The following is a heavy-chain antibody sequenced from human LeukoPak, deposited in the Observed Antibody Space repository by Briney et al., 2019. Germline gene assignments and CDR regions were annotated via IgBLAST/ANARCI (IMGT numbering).Heavy chain of an antibody. D-gene: IGHD1-26*01. Sequence: ASVKVSCKTSGYTFTDYYIHWVRQAPGQGLEWMGWINPNSVDTRYAQKFQDRVTMTRDTSITTAYMELSGLRSDDTALYYCARGSEVGGTEKNALDIWGQGTMVIASS. CDR3: ARGSEVGGTEKNALDI. V-gene: IGHV1-2*02. CDR2: INPNSVDT. J-gene: IGHJ3*02. CDR1: GYTFTDYY.